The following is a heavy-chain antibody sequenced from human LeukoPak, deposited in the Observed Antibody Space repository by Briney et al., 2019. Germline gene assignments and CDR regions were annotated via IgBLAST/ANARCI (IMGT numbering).Heavy chain of an antibody. Sequence: ASVKVSCKASGYTFTSYGISWVRQAPGQGLEWMGWISAHNGNTNYAQKLQGRVTMTTDTSTSTAYMELRSLRSDDTAVYYCARGHSLYYYDSSGYADYWGQGTLVTVSS. CDR1: GYTFTSYG. D-gene: IGHD3-22*01. V-gene: IGHV1-18*01. CDR2: ISAHNGNT. J-gene: IGHJ4*02. CDR3: ARGHSLYYYDSSGYADY.